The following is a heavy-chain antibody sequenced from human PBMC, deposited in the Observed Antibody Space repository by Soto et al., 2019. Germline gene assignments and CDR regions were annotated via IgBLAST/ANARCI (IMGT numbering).Heavy chain of an antibody. CDR3: ARDIVATIGPFDY. CDR2: IFPGGGT. CDR1: GFTVSNNY. V-gene: IGHV3-53*04. Sequence: GGSLRLSCAASGFTVSNNYMSWVRQAPGKGLEWVSVIFPGGGTYSADSVKGRFAISRHTSKNTLYLQMNSLTAEDTAVYYCARDIVATIGPFDYWGQGTLVTVSS. J-gene: IGHJ4*02. D-gene: IGHD5-12*01.